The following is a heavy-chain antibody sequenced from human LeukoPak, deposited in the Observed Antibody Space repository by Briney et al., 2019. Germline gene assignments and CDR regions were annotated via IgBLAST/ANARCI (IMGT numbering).Heavy chain of an antibody. CDR1: TLTFSTYW. CDR2: INQDGSVK. D-gene: IGHD3-3*02. V-gene: IGHV3-7*01. CDR3: ARDPGFSSFDY. J-gene: IGHJ4*02. Sequence: GGSLRLSCAASTLTFSTYWMTWVRQTPGKGLEFVANINQDGSVKNYVGSVKGRFTISRDNAKNSLYLQMNSLRADDTAVYYCARDPGFSSFDYRGQGTLVTVSS.